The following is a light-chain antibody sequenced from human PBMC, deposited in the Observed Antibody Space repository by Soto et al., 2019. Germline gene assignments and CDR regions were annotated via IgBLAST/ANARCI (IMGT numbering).Light chain of an antibody. CDR3: MQGTHWPPIT. J-gene: IGKJ5*01. CDR1: RSLEYSDGNTY. V-gene: IGKV2-30*01. CDR2: KVS. Sequence: DEVMTQSPLSLPVTLGQPASISCTSSRSLEYSDGNTYLNWFQQRPGQSPRRLIYKVSTRDSGVPDRFSGSGSGTDFTLKISRVEAEDVGVYYCMQGTHWPPITFGQGTRLEIK.